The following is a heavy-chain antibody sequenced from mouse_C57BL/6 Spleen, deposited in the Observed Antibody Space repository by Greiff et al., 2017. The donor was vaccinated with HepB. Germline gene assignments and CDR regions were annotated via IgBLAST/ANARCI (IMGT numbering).Heavy chain of an antibody. CDR3: TTTYYGSSHYFDY. CDR2: IDPENGDT. Sequence: VQLQQSGAELVRPGASVKLSCTASGFNIKDDYMHWVKQRPEQGLEWIGWIDPENGDTEYASKFQGKATITADTSSNTAYLQRSSLTSEDTAVYYCTTTYYGSSHYFDYWGQGTTLTVSS. CDR1: GFNIKDDY. D-gene: IGHD1-1*01. J-gene: IGHJ2*01. V-gene: IGHV14-4*01.